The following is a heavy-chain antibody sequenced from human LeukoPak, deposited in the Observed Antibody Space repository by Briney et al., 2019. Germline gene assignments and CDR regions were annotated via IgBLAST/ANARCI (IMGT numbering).Heavy chain of an antibody. CDR2: IRYDGSNK. CDR3: AKEKQLVRFFDY. D-gene: IGHD6-6*01. CDR1: GFTFSRYG. J-gene: IGHJ4*02. Sequence: GGSLRLSCAASGFTFSRYGMHWVRQAPGKGLEWVAFIRYDGSNKYYADSVKGRFTISRDSSKNTLYLQMNSLRAEDTAVYYCAKEKQLVRFFDYSGQGTLVTVSS. V-gene: IGHV3-30*02.